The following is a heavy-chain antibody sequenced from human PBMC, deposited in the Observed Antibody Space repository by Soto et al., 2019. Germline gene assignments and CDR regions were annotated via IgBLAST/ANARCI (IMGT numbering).Heavy chain of an antibody. V-gene: IGHV4-31*03. D-gene: IGHD2-21*01. CDR2: IYYSGST. CDR3: ASDPGRNSHNWFDP. CDR1: GGSISSGGYY. J-gene: IGHJ5*02. Sequence: QVQLQESGPGLVKPSQTLSLTCTVSGGSISSGGYYWSWIRQHPGKGLEWIGYIYYSGSTYYNPSFKSRVTISVDTSKNQFSLKLSSVTAADTAVYYGASDPGRNSHNWFDPWGQGTLVTVSS.